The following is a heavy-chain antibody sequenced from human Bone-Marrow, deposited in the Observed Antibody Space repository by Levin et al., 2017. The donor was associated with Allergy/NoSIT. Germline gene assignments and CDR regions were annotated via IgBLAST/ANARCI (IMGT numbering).Heavy chain of an antibody. D-gene: IGHD3-10*01. CDR3: VRRWAYFGAESYRPLSGGMDV. CDR2: IYPDDSDT. J-gene: IGHJ6*02. V-gene: IGHV5-51*01. CDR1: GYSFANYW. Sequence: GGSLRLSCQGSGYSFANYWIGWVRRMPGEGLEWMGIIYPDDSDTRYSLSFQDQVTISADKASRSAYLQWSSLTASDRGIYYCVRRWAYFGAESYRPLSGGMDVWGQGTTVIVS.